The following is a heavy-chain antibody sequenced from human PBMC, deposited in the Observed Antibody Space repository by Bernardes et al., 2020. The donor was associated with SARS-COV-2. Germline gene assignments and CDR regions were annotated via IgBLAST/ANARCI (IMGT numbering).Heavy chain of an antibody. CDR2: IYYSGST. V-gene: IGHV4-59*01. D-gene: IGHD1-1*01. J-gene: IGHJ6*03. CDR3: ARYRTDKTADYYMDV. Sequence: SETLSLTCTVSGGSISSYYWSWIRQPPGKGLEWIGYIYYSGSTNYNPSLKSRVTISVDTSKNQFSLKLSSVTAADTAVYYCARYRTDKTADYYMDVWGKGTTVTVSS. CDR1: GGSISSYY.